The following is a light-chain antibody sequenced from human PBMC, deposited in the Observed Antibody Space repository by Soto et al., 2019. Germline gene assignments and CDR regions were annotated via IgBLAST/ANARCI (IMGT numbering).Light chain of an antibody. V-gene: IGKV1-39*01. Sequence: DIQMTQAPSSLSASVGDRVTITCRASQNIFSYLGWYQHKPGKAPYLLIYAAASLQSGVPSRFSGSRSGTEFAITISRLQPEDYAAFYCQHSYRVPDTFGQGTKLEIK. CDR2: AAA. J-gene: IGKJ2*01. CDR1: QNIFSY. CDR3: QHSYRVPDT.